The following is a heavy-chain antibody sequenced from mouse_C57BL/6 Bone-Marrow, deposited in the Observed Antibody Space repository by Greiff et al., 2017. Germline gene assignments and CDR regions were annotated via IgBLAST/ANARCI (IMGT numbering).Heavy chain of an antibody. V-gene: IGHV1-69*01. CDR1: GYTFTSYW. CDR2: IDPSDSST. Sequence: VQLQQPGAELVMPGASVKLSCKASGYTFTSYWMHWVKQRHGQGLEWIGEIDPSDSSTNYNQKFKGKSTLTVDKSSSTAYMQLSSRTSEDSAVYYCARWGGHYFDYWGQGTTLTVSS. J-gene: IGHJ2*01. CDR3: ARWGGHYFDY.